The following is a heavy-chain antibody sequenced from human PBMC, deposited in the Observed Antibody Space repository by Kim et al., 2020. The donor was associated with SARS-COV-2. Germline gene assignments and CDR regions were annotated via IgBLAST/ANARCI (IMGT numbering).Heavy chain of an antibody. J-gene: IGHJ4*02. D-gene: IGHD3-10*01. Sequence: VKGVFTNSRDKSKNTLYLQMNSLRAEDTAVYYCARGSGGSGSYYTPLNYWGQGTLVTVSS. V-gene: IGHV3-30*01. CDR3: ARGSGGSGSYYTPLNY.